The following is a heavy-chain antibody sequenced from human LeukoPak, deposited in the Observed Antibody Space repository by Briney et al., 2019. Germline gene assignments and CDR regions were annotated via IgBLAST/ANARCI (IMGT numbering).Heavy chain of an antibody. CDR2: ISAYNGNT. CDR3: ARDTPYYYDSSGYRSRFDY. J-gene: IGHJ4*02. V-gene: IGHV1-18*01. Sequence: ASAKVSCKASGYTFTSYGISWVRQAPGQGLEWMGWISAYNGNTNYAQKLQGRVTMTTDTSTSTAYMELRSLRSDDTAVYYCARDTPYYYDSSGYRSRFDYWGQGTLVTVSS. CDR1: GYTFTSYG. D-gene: IGHD3-22*01.